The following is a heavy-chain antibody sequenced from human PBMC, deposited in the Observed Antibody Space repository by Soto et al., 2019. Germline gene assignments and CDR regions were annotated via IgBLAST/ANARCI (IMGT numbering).Heavy chain of an antibody. D-gene: IGHD3-3*01. Sequence: SVKVSCKASGYTFTTFAMHWVRQAPVQRPEWLGWINAGSGYTKYSQNFQDRVTISSDTSASTAYMELSSLRSGDTAIYYCARDRVSLAMFGVPVGVFKNWGQGTLVTVSS. CDR3: ARDRVSLAMFGVPVGVFKN. CDR2: INAGSGYT. J-gene: IGHJ4*02. CDR1: GYTFTTFA. V-gene: IGHV1-3*01.